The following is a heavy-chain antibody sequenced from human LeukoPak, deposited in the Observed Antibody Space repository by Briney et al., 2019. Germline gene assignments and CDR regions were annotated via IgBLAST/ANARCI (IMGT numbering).Heavy chain of an antibody. CDR2: ISSTSTYI. Sequence: PGGSLRLSCAASEFTFSEYSMNWVRQAPGKGLEWVASISSTSTYIYYADSVTGRFTISRDNAKNSLYLQMNSLRAEDTAVYYCARGAPYCSGGSCMYYFDYWGQGTLVTVSS. J-gene: IGHJ4*02. V-gene: IGHV3-21*01. D-gene: IGHD2-15*01. CDR1: EFTFSEYS. CDR3: ARGAPYCSGGSCMYYFDY.